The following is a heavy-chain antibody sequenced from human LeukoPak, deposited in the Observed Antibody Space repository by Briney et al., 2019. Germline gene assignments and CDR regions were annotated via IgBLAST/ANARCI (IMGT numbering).Heavy chain of an antibody. D-gene: IGHD3-10*01. CDR3: ARLLVRGYTRGMDV. CDR2: IYPGDSDT. Sequence: GESLKITCKGSGYSFTSYWIGWVRQMPGKGLEWMGIIYPGDSDTRYSPSFQGQGTMSGAKSISTAYRQWSSLKASHTATYYCARLLVRGYTRGMDVCGQGTTVTVSS. J-gene: IGHJ6*02. CDR1: GYSFTSYW. V-gene: IGHV5-51*01.